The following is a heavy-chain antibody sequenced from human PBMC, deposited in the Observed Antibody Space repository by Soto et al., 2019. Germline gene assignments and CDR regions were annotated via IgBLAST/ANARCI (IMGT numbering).Heavy chain of an antibody. Sequence: GGSLRLSCAASGFTLSSYDIHGVRQATGEGLAWVSGIGSGGDTHYADSVKGRFIISREDGKNSLYLQMNNLRVGDTAVYYCTRKTPPTGMEVWGQGATVTVSS. CDR2: IGSGGDT. CDR3: TRKTPPTGMEV. CDR1: GFTLSSYD. D-gene: IGHD3-9*01. J-gene: IGHJ6*02. V-gene: IGHV3-13*01.